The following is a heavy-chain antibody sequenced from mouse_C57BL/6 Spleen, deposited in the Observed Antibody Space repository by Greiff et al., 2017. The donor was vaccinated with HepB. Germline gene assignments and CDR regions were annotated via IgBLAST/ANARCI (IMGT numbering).Heavy chain of an antibody. CDR1: GYTFTDYY. CDR3: AYSGNYDAMDY. J-gene: IGHJ4*01. V-gene: IGHV1-26*01. CDR2: INPNNGGT. Sequence: VQLQQSGPELVKPGASVKISCKASGYTFTDYYMNWVKQSHGKSLEWIGDINPNNGGTSYNQKFKGKATLTVDKSSSTAYMELRSLTSEDSAVYYCAYSGNYDAMDYWGQGTSVTVSS. D-gene: IGHD2-1*01.